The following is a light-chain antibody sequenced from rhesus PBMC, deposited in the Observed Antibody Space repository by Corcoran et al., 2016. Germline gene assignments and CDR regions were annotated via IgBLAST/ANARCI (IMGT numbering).Light chain of an antibody. J-gene: IGKJ2*01. CDR2: DES. V-gene: IGKV1-43*02. CDR3: LQYNSDPYS. Sequence: DIQMTQSPSSLSASVGERVTITCRASQGNSNYLSWYQQKPGKARTFLIYDESTLQSGVPSRFSGSGSGTDFTLPISSLPPEVFATYYCLQYNSDPYSFGQGTKVEIK. CDR1: QGNSNY.